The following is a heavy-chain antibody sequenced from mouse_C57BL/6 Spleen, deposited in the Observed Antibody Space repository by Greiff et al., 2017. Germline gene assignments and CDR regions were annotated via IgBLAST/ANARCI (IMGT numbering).Heavy chain of an antibody. V-gene: IGHV5-4*01. D-gene: IGHD2-2*01. J-gene: IGHJ3*01. CDR1: GFTFSSYA. CDR2: ISDGGSYT. CDR3: AREKGMVTTGFAY. Sequence: EVKLVESGGGLVKPGGSLKLSCAASGFTFSSYAMSWVRQTPEKRLEWVATISDGGSYTYYPDNVKGRFTISRDNAKNNLYLQMSHLKSEDTAMYYCAREKGMVTTGFAYWGQGTLVTVSA.